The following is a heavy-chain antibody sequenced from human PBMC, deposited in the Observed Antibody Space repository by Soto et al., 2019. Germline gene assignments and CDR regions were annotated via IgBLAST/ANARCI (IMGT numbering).Heavy chain of an antibody. CDR3: ARYTTDTYFDV. D-gene: IGHD2-2*02. Sequence: QITLKESRPTLVKPTQTLTLTCSFSGFSLYTRGVGVGWVRQPPGKALEWLALLYWDNTRRYSPSLKNSLTIAKGTSENQVALTMTNMEPEDTGTYYCARYTTDTYFDVWGKGTTVTASS. CDR1: GFSLYTRGVG. J-gene: IGHJ6*04. V-gene: IGHV2-5*02. CDR2: LYWDNTR.